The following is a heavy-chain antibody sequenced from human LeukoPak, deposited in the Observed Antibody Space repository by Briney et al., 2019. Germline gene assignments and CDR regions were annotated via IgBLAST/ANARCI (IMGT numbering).Heavy chain of an antibody. CDR2: ISSSSSTI. CDR3: ARAITPIPATAYDY. J-gene: IGHJ4*02. V-gene: IGHV3-48*04. D-gene: IGHD2-2*01. CDR1: GFTFSSYG. Sequence: SGGSLRLSCAASGFTFSSYGMTWVRQAPGKGLEWVSYISSSSSTIYYADSVKGRFTISRDNAKNSLYLQMNSLRAEDTAVYYCARAITPIPATAYDYWGQGTLVTVSS.